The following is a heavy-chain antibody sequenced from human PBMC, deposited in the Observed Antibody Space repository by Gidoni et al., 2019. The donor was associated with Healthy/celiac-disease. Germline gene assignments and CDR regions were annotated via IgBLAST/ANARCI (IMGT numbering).Heavy chain of an antibody. V-gene: IGHV5-51*01. CDR2: IYTGDSDT. CDR3: ARGIAAATNWFDP. J-gene: IGHJ5*02. Sequence: EVQLVLSGAGVKTPGSSLNLSCNASGYSFTSYWIGWVRQMPGKGLEWMGIIYTGDSDTRYSPSFQGQVTNSADKSISTAYLQWSSLKASDTAMYYCARGIAAATNWFDPWGQGTLVTVSS. CDR1: GYSFTSYW. D-gene: IGHD6-13*01.